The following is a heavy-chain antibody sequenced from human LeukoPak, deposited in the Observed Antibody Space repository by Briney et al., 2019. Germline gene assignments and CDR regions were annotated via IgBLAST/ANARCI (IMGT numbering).Heavy chain of an antibody. Sequence: PSETLSLTCTVSGGSIGTYYWNWIRQPPGKGLEWIGFIYYSGSTKFNPTLKSRVTISLDTSKSQFSLKLSSVTAADTAIYYCARWMDGSSPFDPWGQGTLVTVSS. CDR3: ARWMDGSSPFDP. J-gene: IGHJ5*02. CDR1: GGSIGTYY. D-gene: IGHD2-2*03. CDR2: IYYSGST. V-gene: IGHV4-59*01.